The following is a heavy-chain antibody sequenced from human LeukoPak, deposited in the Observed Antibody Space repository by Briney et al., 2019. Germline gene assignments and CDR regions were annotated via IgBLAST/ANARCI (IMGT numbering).Heavy chain of an antibody. CDR1: GYTFTSYG. Sequence: GASVNVSCKASGYTFTSYGITWVRQAPAQGLEWMGLINGYNANTNYAQKLHGRVTMTTDTSKRTVYMEVRSLRSDDTAVYYCARYSGSYNWYFDLWGRGTLVTVSS. V-gene: IGHV1-18*01. J-gene: IGHJ2*01. CDR2: INGYNANT. CDR3: ARYSGSYNWYFDL. D-gene: IGHD1-26*01.